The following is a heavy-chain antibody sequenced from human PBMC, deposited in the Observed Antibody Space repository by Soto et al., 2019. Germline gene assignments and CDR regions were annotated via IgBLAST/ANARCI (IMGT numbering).Heavy chain of an antibody. V-gene: IGHV4-31*03. CDR2: IYYSGST. J-gene: IGHJ6*02. Sequence: QVRLEESGPGLVKPSETLSLICSVSGGSVNNANYFWNWIRHHPENGLEWIGYIYYSGSTRYNPSFKTRATLSIDTSKNQSPLRLNSVTVAETAVYFCARDADYGGSRGGMDVWGRGTTVTVSS. D-gene: IGHD4-17*01. CDR1: GGSVNNANYF. CDR3: ARDADYGGSRGGMDV.